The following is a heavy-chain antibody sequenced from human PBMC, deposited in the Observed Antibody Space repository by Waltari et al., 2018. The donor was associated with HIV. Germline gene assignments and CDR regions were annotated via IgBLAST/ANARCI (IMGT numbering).Heavy chain of an antibody. Sequence: EVQLVESGGGLVQPGRSLRLYCAASGFTFADYAMHWVRQAHGKGLEWVSGISWNSGSIGYADSVKGRFTISRDNAKNSLYLQMNSLRAEDTALYYCAKDILSGSYAEYYFDYWGQGTLVTVSS. J-gene: IGHJ4*02. D-gene: IGHD3-16*01. CDR3: AKDILSGSYAEYYFDY. CDR2: ISWNSGSI. CDR1: GFTFADYA. V-gene: IGHV3-9*01.